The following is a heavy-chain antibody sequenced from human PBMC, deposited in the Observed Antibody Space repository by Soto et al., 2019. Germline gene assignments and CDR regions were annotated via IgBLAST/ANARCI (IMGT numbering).Heavy chain of an antibody. CDR3: AREGPYSSSWYNWFDH. D-gene: IGHD6-13*01. Sequence: SXETLSLTCTVAGGSISSYYWSWIRQPAGKGLEWIGRIYTSGSTNYNPSLKSRVTMSVDTSKNQFSLKLSSVTAADTAVYYCAREGPYSSSWYNWFDHWGQGTLVTVSS. CDR2: IYTSGST. CDR1: GGSISSYY. V-gene: IGHV4-4*07. J-gene: IGHJ5*02.